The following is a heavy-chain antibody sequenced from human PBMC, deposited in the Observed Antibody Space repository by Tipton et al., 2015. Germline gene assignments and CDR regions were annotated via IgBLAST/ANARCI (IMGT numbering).Heavy chain of an antibody. V-gene: IGHV4-39*01. CDR3: ARRSHMADPH. Sequence: TLSLTCTVSGASFSSSSYYWVWIRQPPGKGLEWVGSIYYDGATYYNPSLTSRVTISVDTSKNQFSLRLTSVTAADTAVYYCARRSHMADPHWGQGTMVTVSS. CDR2: IYYDGAT. D-gene: IGHD2-21*01. CDR1: GASFSSSSYY. J-gene: IGHJ3*01.